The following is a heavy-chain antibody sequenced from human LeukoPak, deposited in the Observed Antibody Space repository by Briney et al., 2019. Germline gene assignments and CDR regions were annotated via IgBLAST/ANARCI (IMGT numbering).Heavy chain of an antibody. D-gene: IGHD2-15*01. CDR2: INHSGST. J-gene: IGHJ5*02. CDR3: ARRSVHSTRSYVVAAHNWFDP. CDR1: GGSFSGYY. Sequence: PSETLSLTCAVYGGSFSGYYWSWIRQPPGKGLEWIGEINHSGSTNYNPSLKSRVTISVDTSKNQFSLKLSSVTAADTAVYYCARRSVHSTRSYVVAAHNWFDPWGQGTLVTVSS. V-gene: IGHV4-34*01.